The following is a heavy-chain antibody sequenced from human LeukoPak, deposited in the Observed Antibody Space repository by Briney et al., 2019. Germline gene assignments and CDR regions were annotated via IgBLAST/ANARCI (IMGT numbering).Heavy chain of an antibody. CDR2: IYYSGST. Sequence: KPSETLSLTCTVSGGSISSFYWSWIRQPPGKGLEWIGNIYYSGSTNYNPSLKSRVTISVDTSKNQFSLKLSSVTAADTAVYYCAGGSYSSYWGQGTLVTVSS. CDR1: GGSISSFY. J-gene: IGHJ4*02. CDR3: AGGSYSSY. V-gene: IGHV4-59*01. D-gene: IGHD1-26*01.